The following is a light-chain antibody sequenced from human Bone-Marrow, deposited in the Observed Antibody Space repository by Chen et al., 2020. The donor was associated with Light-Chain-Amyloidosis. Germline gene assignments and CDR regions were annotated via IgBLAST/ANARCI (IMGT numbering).Light chain of an antibody. J-gene: IGLJ1*01. V-gene: IGLV2-14*01. CDR3: SSYTITNTLV. Sequence: QPTQTPPASVSASPTPTITCSGTGTISEVGGDNHVSWYQQHPDKAPKLMIYEVTNRPSWVPDRFSGSKSDNTASLTISGLQTEDEADYFCSSYTITNTLVFGSGTRVTVL. CDR1: ISEVGGDNH. CDR2: EVT.